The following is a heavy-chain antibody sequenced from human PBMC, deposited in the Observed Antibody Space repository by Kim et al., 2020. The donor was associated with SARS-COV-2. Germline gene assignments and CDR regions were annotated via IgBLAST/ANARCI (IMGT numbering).Heavy chain of an antibody. J-gene: IGHJ4*02. CDR3: AKERSGVRGFQNFDN. V-gene: IGHV3-23*01. CDR2: ISGSGSST. CDR1: GFTFSNYV. D-gene: IGHD3-10*01. Sequence: GGSLRLSCAASGFTFSNYVMNWVRQAPGKGLEWVSVISGSGSSTYYADSVKGRFTISRDNSKNTLYVQMSSLRVEDTAVYYCAKERSGVRGFQNFDNWGQGTLVTVSS.